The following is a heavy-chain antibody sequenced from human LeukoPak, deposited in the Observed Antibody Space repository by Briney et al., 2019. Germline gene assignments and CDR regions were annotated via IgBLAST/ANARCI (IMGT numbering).Heavy chain of an antibody. CDR2: IYYSGST. J-gene: IGHJ3*02. D-gene: IGHD5-12*01. CDR3: ARTLVADAFDI. CDR1: GGSISSSSYY. V-gene: IGHV4-39*01. Sequence: SETLSLTCTVSGGSISSSSYYWGWIRQPPGKGLEWIGSIYYSGSTYYNPSLKSRVTISVDTSKNQFSLKLSSVTAADTAVYYCARTLVADAFDIWGKGTMVTVSS.